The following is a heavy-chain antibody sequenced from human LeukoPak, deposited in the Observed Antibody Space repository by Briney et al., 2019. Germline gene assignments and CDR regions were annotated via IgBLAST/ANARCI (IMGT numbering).Heavy chain of an antibody. CDR2: IYHSGST. J-gene: IGHJ3*02. CDR3: ARTYYYDSSGYYGPRDAFDI. V-gene: IGHV4-38-2*02. CDR1: GYSISSGYY. Sequence: KPSETLSLTCTVSGYSISSGYYWGWIRQPPGKGLEWIGSIYHSGSTYYNPSLKSRVTISVDTSKNQFSLKLSSVTAADTAVYYCARTYYYDSSGYYGPRDAFDIWGQGTMVTVSS. D-gene: IGHD3-22*01.